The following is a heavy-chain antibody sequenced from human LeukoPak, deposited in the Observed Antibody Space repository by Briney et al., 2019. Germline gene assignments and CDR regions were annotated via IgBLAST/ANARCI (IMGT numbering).Heavy chain of an antibody. D-gene: IGHD7-27*01. CDR3: ASPGENLESFAY. Sequence: ASVKVSCKASGYTFTDCYLHWVRQAPGQGLEWMGWINPNSGGTNYAQKFRGRVTLTRDTSIRTAYMDLSRLTSDDTAVYYCASPGENLESFAYWGQGTLVTVSS. V-gene: IGHV1-2*02. CDR2: INPNSGGT. J-gene: IGHJ4*02. CDR1: GYTFTDCY.